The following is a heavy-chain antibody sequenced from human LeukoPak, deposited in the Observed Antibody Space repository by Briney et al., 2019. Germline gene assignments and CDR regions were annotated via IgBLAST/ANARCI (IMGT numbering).Heavy chain of an antibody. Sequence: SETLSLTCSVSGGSISSNSYYWGWIRQPSGKGLEWIASIYYSGSTYYNPSLKSRVTISVDTSKNQFSLKLSSVTAADTAVYYCARQVIYSSGWYPSLDYWGQGTLVTVSS. V-gene: IGHV4-39*01. D-gene: IGHD6-19*01. CDR2: IYYSGST. J-gene: IGHJ4*02. CDR3: ARQVIYSSGWYPSLDY. CDR1: GGSISSNSYY.